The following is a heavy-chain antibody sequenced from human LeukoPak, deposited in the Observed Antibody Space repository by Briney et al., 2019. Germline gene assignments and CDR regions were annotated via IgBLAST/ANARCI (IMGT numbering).Heavy chain of an antibody. J-gene: IGHJ4*02. Sequence: PGRSLRLSCAASGFIFSSYGMHWVRQAPGKGLEWVAVIWYDGSNEHYADSVKGRFTISRDNSKSTLYLQMNSLRGEDTAVYFCARGSYTSSWYGVFDYWGQGTLVTVSS. CDR1: GFIFSSYG. CDR2: IWYDGSNE. CDR3: ARGSYTSSWYGVFDY. V-gene: IGHV3-33*01. D-gene: IGHD6-13*01.